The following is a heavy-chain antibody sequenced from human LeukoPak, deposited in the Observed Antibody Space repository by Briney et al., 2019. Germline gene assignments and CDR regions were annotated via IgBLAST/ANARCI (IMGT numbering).Heavy chain of an antibody. CDR3: ARDFSDWSYFDY. Sequence: PSETLPLTCTVSGGSISSYYWSWIRQTPGKGLEWIGYIYYSGSTNYNPSLKSRVTISVDTSKNQVSLKLSSVTAADTAVYYCARDFSDWSYFDYWGQGTLVTVSS. CDR1: GGSISSYY. J-gene: IGHJ4*02. D-gene: IGHD6-19*01. CDR2: IYYSGST. V-gene: IGHV4-59*01.